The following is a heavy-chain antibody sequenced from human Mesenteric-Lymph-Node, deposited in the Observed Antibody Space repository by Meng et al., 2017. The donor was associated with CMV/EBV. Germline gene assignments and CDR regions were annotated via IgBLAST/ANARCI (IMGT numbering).Heavy chain of an antibody. CDR2: ITWNSGSI. D-gene: IGHD2-2*01. CDR1: GFTFDDYA. CDR3: VRGHCSSTNCNFDY. Sequence: SLKISCAASGFTFDDYAMHWVRQAPGKGLEWVSGITWNSGSIGYADSVKGRFTISRDNAKNSLYLQMNSLRAEDTALYYCVRGHCSSTNCNFDYWGQGTLVTVSS. J-gene: IGHJ4*02. V-gene: IGHV3-9*01.